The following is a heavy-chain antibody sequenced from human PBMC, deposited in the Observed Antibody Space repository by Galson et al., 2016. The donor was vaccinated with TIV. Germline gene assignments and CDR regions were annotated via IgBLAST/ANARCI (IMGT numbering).Heavy chain of an antibody. J-gene: IGHJ3*01. Sequence: SETLSLTCEVYGGSFNRYYWTWIRQPSGKGLEWIGQINHRGSTKYNPSLNSRVTISVDTSKNQFSLKMTSMTAADTAVYYCASPFPGGDDFWSAYYDAFDVWGQGTMVTVSS. D-gene: IGHD3-3*01. CDR2: INHRGST. CDR1: GGSFNRYY. CDR3: ASPFPGGDDFWSAYYDAFDV. V-gene: IGHV4-34*01.